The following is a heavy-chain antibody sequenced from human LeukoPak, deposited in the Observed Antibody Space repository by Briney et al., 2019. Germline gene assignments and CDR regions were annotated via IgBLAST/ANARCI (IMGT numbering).Heavy chain of an antibody. V-gene: IGHV3-72*01. CDR1: GFTFTLYG. J-gene: IGHJ4*02. CDR3: VNSGSSRYSFDH. Sequence: GGSLRLSCAASGFTFTLYGMHWVRQAPGKGLEWVGRSRNKANSYSTEYAASVKGRFTISRDDSKNSLYLQMNSLRTEDTAVYYRVNSGSSRYSFDHWGQGTLVTVSS. D-gene: IGHD3-22*01. CDR2: SRNKANSYST.